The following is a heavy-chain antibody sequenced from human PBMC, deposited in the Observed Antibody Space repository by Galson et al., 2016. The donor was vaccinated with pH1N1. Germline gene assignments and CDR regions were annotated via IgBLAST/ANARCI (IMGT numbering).Heavy chain of an antibody. Sequence: SVKVSCKASGYTFINYGIAWVRQAPGQGPEWMGWISAYDGHTDYAQNFQGRVAMTIDTSTSTANMELRSLRSDDTAVYYCARDRGVFDICGQGTRVTVSS. J-gene: IGHJ3*02. CDR2: ISAYDGHT. CDR1: GYTFINYG. CDR3: ARDRGVFDI. V-gene: IGHV1-18*01. D-gene: IGHD3-10*01.